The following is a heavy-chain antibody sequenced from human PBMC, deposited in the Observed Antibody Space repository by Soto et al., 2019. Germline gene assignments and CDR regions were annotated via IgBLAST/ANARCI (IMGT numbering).Heavy chain of an antibody. CDR1: GYTFTGYY. CDR2: INPNSGGT. Sequence: ASVKVSCKASGYTFTGYYMHWGRQAPGQGLEWMGWINPNSGGTNYAQKFQGWVTMTRDSSISTAYMELSRLRSDDTAVYYCARDGESMAYCSSTSCPLYYYYGMDVWGQGTTVTVSS. CDR3: ARDGESMAYCSSTSCPLYYYYGMDV. V-gene: IGHV1-2*04. D-gene: IGHD2-2*01. J-gene: IGHJ6*02.